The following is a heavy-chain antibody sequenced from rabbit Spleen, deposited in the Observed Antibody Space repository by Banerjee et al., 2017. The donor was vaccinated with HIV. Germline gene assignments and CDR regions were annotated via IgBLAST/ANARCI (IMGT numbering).Heavy chain of an antibody. Sequence: APLVESGGGLVKPEGSLTLTCKASGFSFSDRDVMCWVRQAPGKGLEWIACINASTGKPVYATWAKGRCTNSRTSSTTVTRRMTSLTVADTATYFCARGADSNDWFYCKVGGPGTLVTGS. CDR1: GFSFSDRDV. CDR3: ARGADSNDWFYCKV. V-gene: IGHV1S45*01. D-gene: IGHD4-2*01. CDR2: INASTGKP. J-gene: IGHJ4*01.